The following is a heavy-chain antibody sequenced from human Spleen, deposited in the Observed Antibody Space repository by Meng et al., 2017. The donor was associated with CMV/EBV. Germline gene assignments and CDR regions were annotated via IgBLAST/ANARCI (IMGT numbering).Heavy chain of an antibody. CDR3: ARAGDSSRGNDAFDI. CDR1: GYAFSTYT. D-gene: IGHD6-13*01. J-gene: IGHJ3*02. CDR2: ISSSSSYI. V-gene: IGHV3-21*01. Sequence: GGSLRLSCAASGYAFSTYTMNWVRQAPGKGLEGVSSISSSSSYIYYADSLRGRFTISRDNAKNSLYLHMNSLRAEDTAVYYCARAGDSSRGNDAFDIWGQGTMVTVSS.